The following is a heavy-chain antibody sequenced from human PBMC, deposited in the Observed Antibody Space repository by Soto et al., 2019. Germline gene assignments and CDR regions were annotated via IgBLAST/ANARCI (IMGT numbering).Heavy chain of an antibody. CDR1: GDTFTDYY. CDR2: VNPSGGHT. CDR3: ARGGNVVVVTAALDY. D-gene: IGHD2-21*02. Sequence: QVQLVQSGAEVKKPGASVKVSCKASGDTFTDYYIHWVRQAPGQGLEWMGKVNPSGGHTTYAQHLLGRMTXTXXXPXXALYMELTSLTSEDTAIYYCARGGNVVVVTAALDYWGQGTLVTVSS. J-gene: IGHJ4*02. V-gene: IGHV1-46*01.